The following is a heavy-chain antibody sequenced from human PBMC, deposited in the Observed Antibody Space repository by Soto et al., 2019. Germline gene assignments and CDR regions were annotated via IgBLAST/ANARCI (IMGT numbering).Heavy chain of an antibody. CDR1: GGSISSYY. D-gene: IGHD4-17*01. CDR3: ARLAIGDYYFDY. CDR2: IYYSGST. J-gene: IGHJ4*02. V-gene: IGHV4-59*01. Sequence: PSETLSLTCTVSGGSISSYYWSWIRQPPGKGLEWIGYIYYSGSTNYNPSLKSRVTISVDTSKNQFSLKLSSVTAADTAVYYCARLAIGDYYFDYWGQGTLVTVSS.